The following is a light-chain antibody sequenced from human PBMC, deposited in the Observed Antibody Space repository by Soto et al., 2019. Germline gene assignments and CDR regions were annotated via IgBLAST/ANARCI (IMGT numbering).Light chain of an antibody. CDR1: SSDVGSYNL. V-gene: IGLV2-23*01. J-gene: IGLJ1*01. CDR2: EGS. CDR3: CSYAGSSTFV. Sequence: QSALTQPASVSGSPGQSITISCTGTSSDVGSYNLVSWYQQHPGKAPKLMIYEGSKRPSGVSNRFSGSKSGNTASLTISGLQAEDEAEYYCCSYAGSSTFVFGTGTQVTVL.